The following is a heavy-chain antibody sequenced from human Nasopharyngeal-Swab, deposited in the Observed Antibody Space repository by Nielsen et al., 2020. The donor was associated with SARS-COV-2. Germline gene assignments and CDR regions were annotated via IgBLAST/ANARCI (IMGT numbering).Heavy chain of an antibody. Sequence: GESLKISCAASGFTFSSYWMSWVRQAPGTGLEWVANIKQDGSEKYYVDSVKGRFTISRDNAKNSLYLQMNSLRAEDTAVYYCARRQYGDYYYYYGMDVWGQGTTVTASS. V-gene: IGHV3-7*03. CDR2: IKQDGSEK. CDR1: GFTFSSYW. D-gene: IGHD4-17*01. J-gene: IGHJ6*02. CDR3: ARRQYGDYYYYYGMDV.